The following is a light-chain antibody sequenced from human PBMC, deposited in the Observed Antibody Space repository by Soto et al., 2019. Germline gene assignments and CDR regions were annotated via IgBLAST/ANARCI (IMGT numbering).Light chain of an antibody. V-gene: IGLV1-47*01. CDR2: RNN. CDR3: AAWDDSLSGL. Sequence: QSVLTQPPSASGTPEQRVTISCSGSSSNIGSNYVYWYQQLPGTAPKLLIYRNNQRPSGVPDRFSGSKSGTSASLAISGLRSEDEADYYCAAWDDSLSGLFGGGTQLTVL. CDR1: SSNIGSNY. J-gene: IGLJ2*01.